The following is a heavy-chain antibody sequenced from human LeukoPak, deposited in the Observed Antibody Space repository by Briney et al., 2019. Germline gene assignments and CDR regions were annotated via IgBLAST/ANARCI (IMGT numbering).Heavy chain of an antibody. CDR2: INPNSGGT. J-gene: IGHJ5*02. CDR3: ARSGILTGYYRASNWFDP. Sequence: GASVKVSCKASGYTFTSYGISWVRQAPGQGLEWMGWINPNSGGTNYAQKFQGRVTMTRDTSISTAYMELSRLRSDDTAVYYCARSGILTGYYRASNWFDPWGQGTLVTVSS. D-gene: IGHD3-9*01. CDR1: GYTFTSYG. V-gene: IGHV1-2*02.